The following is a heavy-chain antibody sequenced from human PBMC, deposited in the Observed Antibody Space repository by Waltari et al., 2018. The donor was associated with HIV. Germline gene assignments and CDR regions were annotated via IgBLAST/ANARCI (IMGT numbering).Heavy chain of an antibody. V-gene: IGHV7-4-1*02. CDR2: IDTSTGKP. D-gene: IGHD5-12*01. J-gene: IGHJ4*02. CDR3: ARDHGYSGYDLSN. Sequence: QVQLVQSGSELKKPGASVKVSCKPSGYTFTNYAINWVRQAPGQGLEWMGRIDTSTGKPTYAQGFTGRFVLSLDTSVSTAYLQISSLKAEDTAVYYCARDHGYSGYDLSNWGQGTLVTVSS. CDR1: GYTFTNYA.